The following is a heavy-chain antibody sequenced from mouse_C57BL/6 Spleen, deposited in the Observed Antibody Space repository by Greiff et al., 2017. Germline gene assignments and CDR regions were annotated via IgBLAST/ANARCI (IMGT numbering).Heavy chain of an antibody. Sequence: QVQLQQSGPELVKPGASVKISCKASGYSFTSYYIHWVKQRPGPGLEWIGWIYPGSGNTKYNEKFKGKATLTADTSSRTAYMQLSSLTSEDSAVYYCAREGAAQAPFAYWGQGTLVTVSA. V-gene: IGHV1-66*01. CDR3: AREGAAQAPFAY. D-gene: IGHD3-2*02. CDR1: GYSFTSYY. CDR2: IYPGSGNT. J-gene: IGHJ3*01.